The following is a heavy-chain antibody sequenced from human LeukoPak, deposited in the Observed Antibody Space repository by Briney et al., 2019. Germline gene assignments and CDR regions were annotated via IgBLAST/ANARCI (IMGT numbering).Heavy chain of an antibody. Sequence: GGSLRLSCAASGFTFSSYAMSWVRQAPGKGLEWVSALSGSGGSTYYADSVKGRFTISRDNSKNTLYLQMNSLRAEDTAVYYCAKDGSIVVVPAASHFDYWGQGTLVTVSS. V-gene: IGHV3-23*01. J-gene: IGHJ4*02. CDR1: GFTFSSYA. CDR2: LSGSGGST. CDR3: AKDGSIVVVPAASHFDY. D-gene: IGHD2-2*01.